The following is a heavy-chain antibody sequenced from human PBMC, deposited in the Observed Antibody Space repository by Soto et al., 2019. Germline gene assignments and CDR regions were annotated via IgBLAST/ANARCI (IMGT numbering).Heavy chain of an antibody. J-gene: IGHJ3*01. V-gene: IGHV3-74*01. CDR1: GFTFSSFW. CDR3: ARVGATRPDAFDF. Sequence: EVQLVESGGGLVQPGGSKRLSCAASGFTFSSFWMHWVRQAPGKGLVWVSRINSDGSSTSYADPVKGRITISRDNAKNTVYLQMNSLRVEDTAVYYCARVGATRPDAFDFWGQGTMVTVSS. CDR2: INSDGSST. D-gene: IGHD1-26*01.